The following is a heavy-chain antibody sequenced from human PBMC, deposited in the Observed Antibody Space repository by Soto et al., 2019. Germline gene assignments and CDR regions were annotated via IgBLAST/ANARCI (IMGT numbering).Heavy chain of an antibody. CDR2: ITWDGGST. Sequence: EVQLVESGGAVVQPGGSLRLSCAASGFTFDDYTMHWVRQAPGKGLQWISLITWDGGSTYYADAVKGRFTVSRDNSKKSLYLQMDSLRTEDTAFYYCATEGQTHFHHWGQGTLLTVSS. CDR1: GFTFDDYT. CDR3: ATEGQTHFHH. J-gene: IGHJ1*01. V-gene: IGHV3-43*01.